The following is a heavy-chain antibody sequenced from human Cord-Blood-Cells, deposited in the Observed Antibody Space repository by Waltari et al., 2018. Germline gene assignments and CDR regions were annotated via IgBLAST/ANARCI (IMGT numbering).Heavy chain of an antibody. J-gene: IGHJ4*02. CDR3: ARHAPYSSSLYYFDY. Sequence: QLQLQESGPGLVKPSETLSLTCTVSGGSISSSSYDGGWFRQPPGKGLEWIGSIYYSGSTYYNPSLKRRVTISVDTSKNQFSLKLSSVTAADTAVYYCARHAPYSSSLYYFDYWGQGTLVTVSS. CDR1: GGSISSSSYD. CDR2: IYYSGST. D-gene: IGHD6-13*01. V-gene: IGHV4-39*01.